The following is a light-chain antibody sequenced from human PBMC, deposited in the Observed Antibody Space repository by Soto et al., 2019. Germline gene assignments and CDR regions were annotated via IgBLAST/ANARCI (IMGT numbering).Light chain of an antibody. CDR2: DAS. CDR3: QQFNSYPLT. CDR1: QGISSA. V-gene: IGKV1-13*02. Sequence: AIKLTQSPSSLSASVGDRVTITCRASQGISSALAWYQQKPGKAPKLLIYDASSLESGVPSRFSGSGSGTDFSLTISSLQPEDFATYYCQQFNSYPLTFGQGTRLEIK. J-gene: IGKJ5*01.